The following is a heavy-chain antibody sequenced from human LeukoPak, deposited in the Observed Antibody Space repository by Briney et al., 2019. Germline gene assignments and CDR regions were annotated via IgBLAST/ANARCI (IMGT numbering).Heavy chain of an antibody. CDR3: AKDNDYGGNSGILDY. CDR2: ISPSGGIT. Sequence: GGSLRLSCAASGFTFSSHGMNWVRQAPGKGLEWVSGISPSGGITYYTDSVKGRFTISRDNSKNTQSLQMNSLRAEDTAVYYCAKDNDYGGNSGILDYWGQGTLVTVSS. J-gene: IGHJ4*02. D-gene: IGHD4-23*01. CDR1: GFTFSSHG. V-gene: IGHV3-23*01.